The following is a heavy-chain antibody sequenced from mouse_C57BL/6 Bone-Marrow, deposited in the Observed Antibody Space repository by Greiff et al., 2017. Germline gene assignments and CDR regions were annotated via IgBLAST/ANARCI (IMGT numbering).Heavy chain of an antibody. CDR3: AITPYCYGSSYGYAMDY. CDR2: IHPSDSDT. Sequence: QVQLQQPGAELVKPGASVKVSCKASGYTFTSYWMHWVKQRPGQGLEWIGRIHPSDSDTNHNQKFKGKATVTVEKSSSTAYMQLSSLTSEDSAVYYCAITPYCYGSSYGYAMDYWGQGTSVTVSS. V-gene: IGHV1-74*01. J-gene: IGHJ4*01. CDR1: GYTFTSYW. D-gene: IGHD1-1*01.